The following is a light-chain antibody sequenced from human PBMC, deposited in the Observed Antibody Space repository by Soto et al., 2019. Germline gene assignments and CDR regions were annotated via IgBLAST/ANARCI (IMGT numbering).Light chain of an antibody. CDR1: QSVXSN. CDR2: CAS. V-gene: IGKV3-15*01. CDR3: HQYKHWKWT. Sequence: ILLTQFPASLSVSPGGRATLSCRASQSVXSNFGWYQQKAGQAPRLLXDCASSMATGSPARFSGRGSGTEFTLTISSLQSDYFAVYYCHQYKHWKWTFGQGTKVDIK. J-gene: IGKJ1*01.